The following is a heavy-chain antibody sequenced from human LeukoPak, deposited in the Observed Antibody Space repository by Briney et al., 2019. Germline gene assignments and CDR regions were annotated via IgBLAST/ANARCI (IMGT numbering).Heavy chain of an antibody. D-gene: IGHD2-15*01. J-gene: IGHJ3*02. CDR3: ARVGMGYCSGGSCYSDAFDI. CDR1: GFTFSSYA. V-gene: IGHV3-23*01. CDR2: ISGGGGSI. Sequence: GGSLRLSCAASGFTFSSYAMSWVRQAPGKGLEWVSAISGGGGSIYYADSVKGRFTISRDNAKNSLYLQMNSLRAEDTAVYYCARVGMGYCSGGSCYSDAFDIWGQGTMVTVSS.